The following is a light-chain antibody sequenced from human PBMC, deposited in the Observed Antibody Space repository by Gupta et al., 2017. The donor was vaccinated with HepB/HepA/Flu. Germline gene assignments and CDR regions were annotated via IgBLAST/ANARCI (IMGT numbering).Light chain of an antibody. J-gene: IGKJ2*04. CDR1: QSGRSSY. CDR3: LQDSSSPSS. V-gene: IGKV3-20*01. Sequence: EIVFTQSPGTLSLSPGETSTLSCGVSQSGRSSYLPWYQQKPGQAPRLLIYGVSSRATGFPDRFSGSGSGTEFTLTISRLEPEDFAVYYCLQDSSSPSSFGQGTKMEIK. CDR2: GVS.